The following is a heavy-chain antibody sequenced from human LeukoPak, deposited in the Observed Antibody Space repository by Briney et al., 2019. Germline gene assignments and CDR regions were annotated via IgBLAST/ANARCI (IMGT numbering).Heavy chain of an antibody. D-gene: IGHD4-17*01. CDR3: ARDLVTVTKGFDI. CDR1: DDSFSSHY. Sequence: SETLSLTCAVSDDSFSSHYWTWIRQPPGKGLEWIGYISYIGSTNYNPSLKSRVTISIDTSKNQFSLQLTSVTAADTAVYYCARDLVTVTKGFDIWGQGQWSASLQ. CDR2: ISYIGST. V-gene: IGHV4-59*11. J-gene: IGHJ3*02.